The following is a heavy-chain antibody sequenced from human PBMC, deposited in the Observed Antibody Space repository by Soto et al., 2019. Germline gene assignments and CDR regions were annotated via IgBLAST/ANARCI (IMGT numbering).Heavy chain of an antibody. Sequence: GGSLRLSCAASGFTFSSYWMSWVRQAPGKGLEWVANIKQDGSEKYYVDSVKGRFTISRDNAKNSLYLQMNSLRAEDTAVYYCARVQYYDSSGYYKPPHFDYSGQGTLVTVSS. CDR3: ARVQYYDSSGYYKPPHFDY. D-gene: IGHD3-22*01. J-gene: IGHJ4*02. CDR2: IKQDGSEK. V-gene: IGHV3-7*03. CDR1: GFTFSSYW.